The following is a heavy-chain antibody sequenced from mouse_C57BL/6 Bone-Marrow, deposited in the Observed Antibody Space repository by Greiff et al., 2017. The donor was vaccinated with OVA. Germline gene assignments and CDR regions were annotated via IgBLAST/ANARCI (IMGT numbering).Heavy chain of an antibody. CDR2: ISSGGSYT. CDR1: GFTFSSYG. D-gene: IGHD1-1*01. J-gene: IGHJ1*03. V-gene: IGHV5-6*01. CDR3: ARPTVPV. Sequence: EVMLVESGGDLVKPGGSLKLSCAASGFTFSSYGMSWVRQTPDKRLEWVATISSGGSYTYYPDSVKGRFTISRDNAKNTLYLQMSSLKSEDTAVYYCARPTVPVWGTGTTVTVSS.